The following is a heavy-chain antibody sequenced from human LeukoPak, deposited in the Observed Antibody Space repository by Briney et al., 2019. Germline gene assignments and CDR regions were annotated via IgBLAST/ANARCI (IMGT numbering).Heavy chain of an antibody. CDR2: IYHSGST. Sequence: SQTLSLTCAVSGGSISSGGYSWSWIRQPPGKGLEWIGYIYHSGSTYYNPSLKSRVTISVDRSKNQFSLKLSSVTAADTAVYYCASRTMFYGGDFDYWGQGTLVTVSS. V-gene: IGHV4-30-2*01. D-gene: IGHD4-23*01. J-gene: IGHJ4*02. CDR3: ASRTMFYGGDFDY. CDR1: GGSISSGGYS.